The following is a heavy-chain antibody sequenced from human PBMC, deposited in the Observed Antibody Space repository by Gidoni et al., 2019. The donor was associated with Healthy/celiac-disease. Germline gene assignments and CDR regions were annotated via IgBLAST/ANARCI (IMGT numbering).Heavy chain of an antibody. D-gene: IGHD3-22*01. Sequence: QVQLVESGGCLVQAGRYLRLSCSASGFTFSSYGMHWVRQAPGKGLEWVAVIWYDGSNKYYADSVKGRFTISRDNSKNTLYLQMNSLRAEDTAVYYCAREGLITGGFDYWGQGTLVTVSS. CDR2: IWYDGSNK. CDR1: GFTFSSYG. V-gene: IGHV3-33*01. CDR3: AREGLITGGFDY. J-gene: IGHJ4*02.